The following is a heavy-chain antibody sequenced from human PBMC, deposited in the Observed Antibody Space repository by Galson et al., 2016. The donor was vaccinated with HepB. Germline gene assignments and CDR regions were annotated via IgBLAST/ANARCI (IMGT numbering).Heavy chain of an antibody. CDR3: ARLLRVGGYYDSNGYFPEYYFDY. V-gene: IGHV4-39*01. D-gene: IGHD3-22*01. J-gene: IGHJ4*02. CDR1: GGSISSSSYY. Sequence: SETLSLTCTVSGGSISSSSYYWGWIRQPPGKGLEWVGSIYYSGTTYNNPSLKSRVTASVDTSKNQFSLKLSSVTAADTAVYYCARLLRVGGYYDSNGYFPEYYFDYWGQGTWVTVSS. CDR2: IYYSGTT.